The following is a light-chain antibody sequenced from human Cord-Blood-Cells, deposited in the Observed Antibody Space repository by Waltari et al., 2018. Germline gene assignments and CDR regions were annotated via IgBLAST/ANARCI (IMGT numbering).Light chain of an antibody. Sequence: QSALTQPASVSGSPGQSITISCTGTSSDVGSYNLVSWYQQHPGKAPKLMIYEGSKRPSGVSNRFSGSKSGNTASLTISGLQAEDEADYYCCSYAGSVVFGEGTKLTVL. V-gene: IGLV2-23*01. CDR2: EGS. J-gene: IGLJ2*01. CDR3: CSYAGSVV. CDR1: SSDVGSYNL.